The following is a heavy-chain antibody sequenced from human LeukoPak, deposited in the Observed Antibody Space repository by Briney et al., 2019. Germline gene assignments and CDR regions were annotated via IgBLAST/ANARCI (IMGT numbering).Heavy chain of an antibody. CDR2: INPNSGGT. V-gene: IGHV1-2*02. Sequence: ASVKVSCKASGYTFTGYYMHWVRQAPGQGLEWMGWINPNSGGTNYAQKFQGRVTMTRDTSISTAYMELSRLRSDDTAVYYCERLRFLEWLTPDYWGQGTLVTVSS. J-gene: IGHJ4*02. CDR1: GYTFTGYY. CDR3: ERLRFLEWLTPDY. D-gene: IGHD3-3*01.